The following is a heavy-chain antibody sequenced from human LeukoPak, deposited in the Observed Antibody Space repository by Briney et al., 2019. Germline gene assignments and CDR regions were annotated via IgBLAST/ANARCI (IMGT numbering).Heavy chain of an antibody. J-gene: IGHJ4*02. Sequence: PGGSLRLSCAASGFTFSSYAMSWVRQAPGKGLEWVSAISGSGGSTYYADSVKGRFTISRDNSKNTLYLQMNSQRAEDTAVYYCAKDRKGVDDIVVVVAATGPSDYWGQGTLVTVSS. V-gene: IGHV3-23*01. CDR3: AKDRKGVDDIVVVVAATGPSDY. CDR2: ISGSGGST. CDR1: GFTFSSYA. D-gene: IGHD2-15*01.